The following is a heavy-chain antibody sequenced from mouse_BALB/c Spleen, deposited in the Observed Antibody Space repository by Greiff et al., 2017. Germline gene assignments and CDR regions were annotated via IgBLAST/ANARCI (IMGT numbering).Heavy chain of an antibody. V-gene: IGHV5-4*02. Sequence: DVKLVESGGGLVKPGGSLKLSCAASGFTFSDYYMYWVRQTPEKRLEWVATISDGGSYTYYPDSVKGRFTISRDNAKNNLYLQMSSLKSEDTAMYYCARNQSGTGAMDYWGQGTSVTVSS. J-gene: IGHJ4*01. CDR3: ARNQSGTGAMDY. CDR1: GFTFSDYY. CDR2: ISDGGSYT. D-gene: IGHD4-1*01.